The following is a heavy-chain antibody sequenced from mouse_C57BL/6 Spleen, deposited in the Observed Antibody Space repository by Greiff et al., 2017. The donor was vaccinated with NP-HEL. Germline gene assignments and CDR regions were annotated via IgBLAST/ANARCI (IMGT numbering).Heavy chain of an antibody. CDR1: GFTFSSYG. V-gene: IGHV5-6*01. CDR2: ISSGGSYT. CDR3: ARRLSSSDYFDY. D-gene: IGHD1-1*01. J-gene: IGHJ2*01. Sequence: EVQGVESGGDLVKPGGSLKLSCAASGFTFSSYGMSWVRQTPDKRLEWVATISSGGSYTYYPDSVKGRFTISRDNAKNTLYLQMSSLKSEDTAMYYCARRLSSSDYFDYWGKGTTLTVSS.